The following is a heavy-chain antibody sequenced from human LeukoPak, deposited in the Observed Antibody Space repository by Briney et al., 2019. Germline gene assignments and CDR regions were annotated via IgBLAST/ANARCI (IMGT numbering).Heavy chain of an antibody. J-gene: IGHJ3*02. CDR2: IYTSGST. Sequence: SSETLSLTCTASGGSISSYYWSWIRQPAGKGLEWIGRIYTSGSTNYNPSLKSRVTMSVDTSKNQFSLKLSSVTAADTAVYYCARGHYDFWSGYYSSNAFDIWGQGTMVTVSS. CDR3: ARGHYDFWSGYYSSNAFDI. D-gene: IGHD3-3*01. V-gene: IGHV4-4*07. CDR1: GGSISSYY.